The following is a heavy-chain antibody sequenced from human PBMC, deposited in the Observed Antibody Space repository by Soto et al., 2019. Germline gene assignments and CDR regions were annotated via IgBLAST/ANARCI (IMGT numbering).Heavy chain of an antibody. Sequence: SETLSLTCAVYGGSFSGYYWSWIRQPPGKGLEWIGEINHSGSTNYNPSLKSRVTISVDTSKNQFSLKLSSVTAEDTAVYFCARAVGWGLDALEIWGQGTVVTVSS. CDR1: GGSFSGYY. V-gene: IGHV4-34*01. D-gene: IGHD7-27*01. CDR2: INHSGST. CDR3: ARAVGWGLDALEI. J-gene: IGHJ3*02.